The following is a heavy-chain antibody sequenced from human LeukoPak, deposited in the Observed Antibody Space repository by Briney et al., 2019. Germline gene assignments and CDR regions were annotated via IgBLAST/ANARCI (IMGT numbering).Heavy chain of an antibody. V-gene: IGHV4-38-2*02. J-gene: IGHJ6*02. CDR2: INHRGST. CDR3: ARDRAPYSSGWPSYSYYYYGMDV. Sequence: ETLSLTCTVSGYSISSGYYWGWIRQPPGKGLVWFGRINHRGSTYYNPSLKSPVTISVETSKNQFSLQLNSVTPEDTAVYYCARDRAPYSSGWPSYSYYYYGMDVWGQGTTVTVSS. D-gene: IGHD6-19*01. CDR1: GYSISSGYY.